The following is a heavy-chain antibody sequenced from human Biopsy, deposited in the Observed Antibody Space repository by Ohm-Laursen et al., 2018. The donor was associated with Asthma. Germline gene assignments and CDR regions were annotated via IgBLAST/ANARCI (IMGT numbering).Heavy chain of an antibody. CDR3: ARAVDYSHYYGIDV. Sequence: SVKVSCKTSGYTFNSAGITWVRQAPGQGLEWMGWTSVYSGNTKVAQKLQDRVTMITDTSTSTAYMELRSLRSDDTAVYFCARAVDYSHYYGIDVWGQGTTVTVS. CDR1: GYTFNSAG. V-gene: IGHV1-18*01. CDR2: TSVYSGNT. J-gene: IGHJ6*02. D-gene: IGHD3-10*01.